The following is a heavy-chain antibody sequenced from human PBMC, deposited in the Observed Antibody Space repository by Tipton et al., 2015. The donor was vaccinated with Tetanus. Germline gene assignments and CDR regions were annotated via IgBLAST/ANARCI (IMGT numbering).Heavy chain of an antibody. CDR3: ARIYDFWSGYYSDR. V-gene: IGHV4-39*02. D-gene: IGHD3-3*01. CDR1: GTSIKTGGYL. J-gene: IGHJ5*02. Sequence: TLSLTCTVSGTSIKTGGYLWTWVRQPPGKGLEWLGSSVSTGRPYYNPSLKSRVTTFVDTSKNHFSQKLSSVTAADTAVYYCARIYDFWSGYYSDRWGQGALVTVSS. CDR2: SVSTGRP.